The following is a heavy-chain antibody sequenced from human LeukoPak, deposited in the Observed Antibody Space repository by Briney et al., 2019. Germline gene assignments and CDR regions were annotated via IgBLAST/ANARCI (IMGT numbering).Heavy chain of an antibody. Sequence: SETLSLTCTVSGGSISSYYWSWIRQPPGKGLEWIGYIYYSGSTNYNPSLKSRVTISVDTSKNQFSLKLSSVTAADTAVYYCARGPEMTTGDSLYYYYMDVWGKGTTVTISS. D-gene: IGHD4-17*01. CDR3: ARGPEMTTGDSLYYYYMDV. V-gene: IGHV4-59*01. J-gene: IGHJ6*03. CDR1: GGSISSYY. CDR2: IYYSGST.